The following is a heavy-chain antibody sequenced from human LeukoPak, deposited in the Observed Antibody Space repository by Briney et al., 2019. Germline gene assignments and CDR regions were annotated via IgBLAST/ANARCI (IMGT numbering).Heavy chain of an antibody. CDR1: GGSISGYY. D-gene: IGHD3-22*01. CDR2: IYYSGST. CDR3: ARFEAQNYYDSSGYHRDAFDI. J-gene: IGHJ3*02. Sequence: SETLSLTCTVSGGSISGYYWSWIRQPPGKGLEWIGYIYYSGSTNYNPSLKSRVTISVDTSKNQFSLKLSSVTAADTAVYYCARFEAQNYYDSSGYHRDAFDIWGQGTMVTVSS. V-gene: IGHV4-59*08.